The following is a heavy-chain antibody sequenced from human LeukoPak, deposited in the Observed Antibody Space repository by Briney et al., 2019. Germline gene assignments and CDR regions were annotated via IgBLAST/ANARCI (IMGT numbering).Heavy chain of an antibody. Sequence: SETLSLTCTVSGDSLSNYYWSWIRQPAGKGLEWIGRIYTSGSTSYNPSLKIRVTMSVDTSKSQFSLELSSVTAADPAVYYCARSPYGARQYNWFDPWGQGTLVTVSS. J-gene: IGHJ5*02. CDR3: ARSPYGARQYNWFDP. D-gene: IGHD4-17*01. CDR2: IYTSGST. V-gene: IGHV4-4*07. CDR1: GDSLSNYY.